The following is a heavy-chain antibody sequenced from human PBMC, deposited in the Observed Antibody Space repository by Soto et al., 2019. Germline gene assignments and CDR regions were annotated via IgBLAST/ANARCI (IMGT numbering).Heavy chain of an antibody. CDR2: IFGSGSS. D-gene: IGHD2-8*01. Sequence: QVQLQESGPGLVKPSETLSLTCTVSGGSISGGVHSWSWIRQPPGKGLEWIGHIFGSGSSYCNPSLKSRLTISVDTSKKQYSLSLRSVTAADTAVYYCAREIMPLTNDWYFDLWRLGTLVTVSS. CDR1: GGSISGGVHS. CDR3: AREIMPLTNDWYFDL. V-gene: IGHV4-30-4*01. J-gene: IGHJ2*01.